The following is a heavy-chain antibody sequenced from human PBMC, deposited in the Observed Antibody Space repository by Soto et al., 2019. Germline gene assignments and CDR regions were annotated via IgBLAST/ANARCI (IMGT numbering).Heavy chain of an antibody. CDR3: ARRGWFGEFRHFDY. D-gene: IGHD3-10*01. CDR1: GGSFSGYY. CDR2: INHSGST. Sequence: SETLSLTCAVYGGSFSGYYWSWIRQPPGKGLEWIGEINHSGSTNYNPSLKSRVTISVDTSKNQFSLKLSSVTAADTAVYYCARRGWFGEFRHFDYWGQGTLVTVSS. J-gene: IGHJ4*02. V-gene: IGHV4-34*01.